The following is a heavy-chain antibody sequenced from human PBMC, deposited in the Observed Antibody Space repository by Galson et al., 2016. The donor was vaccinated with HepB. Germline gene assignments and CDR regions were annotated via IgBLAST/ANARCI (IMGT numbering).Heavy chain of an antibody. J-gene: IGHJ6*02. D-gene: IGHD3-10*01. CDR1: GYTLTSYG. CDR2: ISVYNGKT. Sequence: SVKVSCKASGYTLTSYGISWVRQAPGQGLEWMGWISVYNGKTNYAQKLQGRVTMTTDTSTSTAYMELRSLRSDDTAVYYCARGVYYDSGSLEYYGMDVWGQGTTVTVSS. V-gene: IGHV1-18*01. CDR3: ARGVYYDSGSLEYYGMDV.